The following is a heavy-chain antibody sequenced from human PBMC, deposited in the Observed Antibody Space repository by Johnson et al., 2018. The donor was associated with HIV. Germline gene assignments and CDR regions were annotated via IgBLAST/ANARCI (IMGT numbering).Heavy chain of an antibody. V-gene: IGHV3-33*08. CDR1: GFTFSSYG. J-gene: IGHJ3*02. Sequence: VESGGGVVQPGRSLRLSCAASGFTFSSYGMHWVRQAPGKGLEWAAVISFDGSNNYYGDSVKGRFTISRDNSKNTLYLQMNSLRAEDTAVYYCARDTSIAAARAFDIWGQGTMVTVSS. CDR3: ARDTSIAAARAFDI. D-gene: IGHD6-6*01. CDR2: ISFDGSNN.